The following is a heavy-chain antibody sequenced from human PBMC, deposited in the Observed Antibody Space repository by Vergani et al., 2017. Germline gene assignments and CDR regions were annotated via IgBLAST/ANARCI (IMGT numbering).Heavy chain of an antibody. CDR2: ISGSGIST. D-gene: IGHD4-17*01. CDR1: GFTFSSYA. CDR3: AKLPYGDPRSDAFDI. J-gene: IGHJ3*02. Sequence: EVQLLESGGGLVQPGGSLRLSCAASGFTFSSYAMTWVRQAPGKGLEWVSTISGSGISTYYADSVKGRFTISRYNSKNTLYLQMNSLRAEDTAVYYCAKLPYGDPRSDAFDIWGQGTMVIVSS. V-gene: IGHV3-23*01.